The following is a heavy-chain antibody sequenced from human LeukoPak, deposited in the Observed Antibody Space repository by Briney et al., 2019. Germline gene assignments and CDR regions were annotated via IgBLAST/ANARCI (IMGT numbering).Heavy chain of an antibody. Sequence: GRSLRLSCAASGFTFSSYAMHWVRQAPGKGLEWVAVISYDGSNKYYADSVKGRFTISRDNSKNTLYLQMNSLRAEDTAVYYCARDLKSVFDAFDIWGQGTMVTVSS. V-gene: IGHV3-30*04. CDR2: ISYDGSNK. J-gene: IGHJ3*02. CDR1: GFTFSSYA. CDR3: ARDLKSVFDAFDI.